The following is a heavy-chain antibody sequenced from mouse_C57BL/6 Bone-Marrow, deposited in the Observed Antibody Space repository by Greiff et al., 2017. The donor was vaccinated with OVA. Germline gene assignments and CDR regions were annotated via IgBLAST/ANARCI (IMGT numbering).Heavy chain of an antibody. D-gene: IGHD1-1*01. CDR1: GYSFTGYY. Sequence: VQLQQSGPELVKPWASVKISCKASGYSFTGYYMNWVKQSPEKSLEWIGEINPSTGGTTYNQKFKAKATLTVDKSSSTAYMQLKSLTSEDSAVYYCARSPFITTVERYYFDYWGQGTTLTVSS. CDR3: ARSPFITTVERYYFDY. CDR2: INPSTGGT. V-gene: IGHV1-42*01. J-gene: IGHJ2*01.